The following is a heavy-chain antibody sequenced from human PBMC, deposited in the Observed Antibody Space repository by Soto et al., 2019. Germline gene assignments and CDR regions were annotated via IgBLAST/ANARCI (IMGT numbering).Heavy chain of an antibody. J-gene: IGHJ4*02. CDR2: IYYSGST. CDR3: ARVTMVRGVLLDY. V-gene: IGHV4-31*03. Sequence: SETLSLTCTVSGGSISSGGYYWSWIRQHPGKGLEWIGYIYYSGSTYYNPSLKSRVTISVDTSKNQFSLKLSSVTAADTAVYNCARVTMVRGVLLDYWGQGTLVTVSS. CDR1: GGSISSGGYY. D-gene: IGHD3-10*01.